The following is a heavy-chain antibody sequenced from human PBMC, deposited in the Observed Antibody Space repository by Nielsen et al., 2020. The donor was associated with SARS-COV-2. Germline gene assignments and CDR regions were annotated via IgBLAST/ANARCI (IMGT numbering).Heavy chain of an antibody. CDR1: GGSFSGYY. Sequence: SETLSLTCAVYGGSFSGYYWSWIRQPPGKGLEWIGEINHSGSTNYNPSLKSRVTISVDTSKNHFSLKLSSVTAADTSTYYCARGHYGDYIDWGQGTLATVSS. V-gene: IGHV4-34*01. D-gene: IGHD4-17*01. CDR2: INHSGST. CDR3: ARGHYGDYID. J-gene: IGHJ4*02.